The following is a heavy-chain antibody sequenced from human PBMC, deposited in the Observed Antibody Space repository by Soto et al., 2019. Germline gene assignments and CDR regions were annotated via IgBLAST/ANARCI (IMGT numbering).Heavy chain of an antibody. D-gene: IGHD2-15*01. V-gene: IGHV4-34*01. CDR2: IKHSGST. CDR1: GGSFSGYY. Sequence: SETLSLTCAVYGGSFSGYYWSWIRQPPGKGLEWIGEIKHSGSTNYNPSLKSRVTISVDTSKNQFCLKLSPVTAADTAVYYGARGLGYCSGGSCYPRYFDYWGQGTLVTVSS. J-gene: IGHJ4*02. CDR3: ARGLGYCSGGSCYPRYFDY.